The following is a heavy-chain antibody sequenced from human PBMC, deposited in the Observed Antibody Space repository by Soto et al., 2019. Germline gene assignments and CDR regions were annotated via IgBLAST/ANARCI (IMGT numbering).Heavy chain of an antibody. Sequence: SETLSLTCAVYGGSFSGYYWSWIRQPPGKGLEWIGEINHSGSTNYNPSLKSRVTISVDTSKNQFSLKLSSVTAADTAVYYCARLFPPTLGGDYYYYGMDVWGQGTTVTVSS. CDR1: GGSFSGYY. V-gene: IGHV4-34*01. CDR3: ARLFPPTLGGDYYYYGMDV. CDR2: INHSGST. D-gene: IGHD3-16*01. J-gene: IGHJ6*02.